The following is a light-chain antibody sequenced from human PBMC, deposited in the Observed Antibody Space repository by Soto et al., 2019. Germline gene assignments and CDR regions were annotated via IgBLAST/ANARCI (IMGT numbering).Light chain of an antibody. V-gene: IGKV4-1*01. J-gene: IGKJ4*01. CDR1: QSLLYSSKNKNY. CDR2: WAS. CDR3: QQYYSTPLLT. Sequence: DIVMTQSPDSLAVSLGERATINCKSSQSLLYSSKNKNYLAWYQQKPGQPPKLLIYWASTRESGVSDRFSGSGSGTDFTLTISSLQAEDVAVYYCQQYYSTPLLTFGGGTKVEIK.